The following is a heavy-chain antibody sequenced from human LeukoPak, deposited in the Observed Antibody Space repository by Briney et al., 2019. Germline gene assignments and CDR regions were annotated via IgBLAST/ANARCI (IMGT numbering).Heavy chain of an antibody. CDR2: ITGGGENT. V-gene: IGHV3-23*01. Sequence: GKSLRLSCAASGFTFGSYAMSWVRQAPGKGLEWVSTITGGGENTYYADSVRGRFTISRDNSKTTLHLQMNGLRPEDTAVYYCAKVLTGSQDYWGQGTLVTDSS. CDR1: GFTFGSYA. CDR3: AKVLTGSQDY. D-gene: IGHD7-27*01. J-gene: IGHJ4*02.